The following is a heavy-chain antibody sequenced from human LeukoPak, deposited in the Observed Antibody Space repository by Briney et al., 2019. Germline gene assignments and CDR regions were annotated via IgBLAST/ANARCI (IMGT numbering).Heavy chain of an antibody. D-gene: IGHD3-10*01. CDR3: ARVLDYYGSGIYSFDH. J-gene: IGHJ4*02. CDR1: GGSISSYY. V-gene: IGHV4-4*09. CDR2: IYHSGST. Sequence: SETLSLTCTVSGGSISSYYWSWIRQPPGKGLEWIGYIYHSGSTDYNPSIKSRVTMSVDTSKNQFSLKLTSVTAADTAVYYCARVLDYYGSGIYSFDHWGQGILVTVSS.